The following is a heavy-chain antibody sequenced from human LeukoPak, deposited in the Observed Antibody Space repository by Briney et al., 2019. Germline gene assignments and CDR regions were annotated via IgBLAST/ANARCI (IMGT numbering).Heavy chain of an antibody. CDR2: LNLSGTT. V-gene: IGHV4-4*07. CDR3: VRVPSDCTTDSCYSLNYFDS. J-gene: IGHJ4*02. D-gene: IGHD2-2*01. CDR1: GASISSFF. Sequence: SETLSLTCSVSGASISSFFWTWIRQPAGKGLEWIGRLNLSGTTNYNPALKSRVAMSADTSKNQLSLKLTSVTAADTAVYYCVRVPSDCTTDSCYSLNYFDSWGQGTLVTVSS.